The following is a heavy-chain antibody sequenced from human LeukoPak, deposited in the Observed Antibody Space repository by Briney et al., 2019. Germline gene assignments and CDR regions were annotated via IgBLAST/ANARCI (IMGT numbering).Heavy chain of an antibody. CDR3: ARDRSGLSAYMDV. Sequence: GGSLRLSCAASGFTFSTFAMIWVRQPPGKGLEWVANIKQDGSEKYYVDSVKGRFTISRDNAKNSLYLQMNSLRAEDTAVYYCARDRSGLSAYMDVWGKGTTVTISS. D-gene: IGHD1-14*01. CDR2: IKQDGSEK. V-gene: IGHV3-7*01. J-gene: IGHJ6*03. CDR1: GFTFSTFA.